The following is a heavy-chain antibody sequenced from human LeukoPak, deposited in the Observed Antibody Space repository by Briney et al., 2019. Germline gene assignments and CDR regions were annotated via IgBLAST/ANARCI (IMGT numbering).Heavy chain of an antibody. D-gene: IGHD3-9*01. Sequence: GGSLRLSCVASGFTFSSYWMTWVRQAPGKGLEWVANIKTDGSQIYYVNSVKGRYTISRDNAKNSLYLQMNSLRAEDTAVYYCARDPARAYYDILTGYYFGGDAFDIWGQGTMVTVSS. CDR1: GFTFSSYW. J-gene: IGHJ3*02. CDR2: IKTDGSQI. CDR3: ARDPARAYYDILTGYYFGGDAFDI. V-gene: IGHV3-7*01.